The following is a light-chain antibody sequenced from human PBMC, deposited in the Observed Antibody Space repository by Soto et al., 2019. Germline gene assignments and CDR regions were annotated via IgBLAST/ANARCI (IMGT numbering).Light chain of an antibody. J-gene: IGKJ2*01. Sequence: DIVMTQSPFSLPVTPGEPASISCKSSQSLLHRDGNKYLDWYLQMPGRSPQLLIYLAYTRASGVPARFSGSGSNTDFRLYISRVEAEDVGLYYCMQALQSTYTFGLGTNLDI. CDR3: MQALQSTYT. CDR2: LAY. CDR1: QSLLHRDGNKY. V-gene: IGKV2-28*01.